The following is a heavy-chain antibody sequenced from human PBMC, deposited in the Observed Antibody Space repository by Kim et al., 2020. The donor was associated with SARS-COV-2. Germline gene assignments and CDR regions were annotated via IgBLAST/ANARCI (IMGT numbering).Heavy chain of an antibody. D-gene: IGHD4-17*01. J-gene: IGHJ4*02. V-gene: IGHV3-48*02. Sequence: YADSVKGRFTISRDNAKNSLYLQMNSLRDEDTAVYYCAREFVDGDYTFDYWGQGTLVTVSS. CDR3: AREFVDGDYTFDY.